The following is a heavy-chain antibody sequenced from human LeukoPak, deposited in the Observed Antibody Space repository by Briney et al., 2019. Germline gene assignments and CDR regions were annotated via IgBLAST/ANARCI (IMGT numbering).Heavy chain of an antibody. D-gene: IGHD1-26*01. Sequence: PSETLSLTCAVYGGSFSGYYWSWIRQPPGKGLEWIGEINHSGSTNYNPSLKSRVTISVDTSKNQFSLKLSSVTAADTAVYYCAKDLGATTPFDYWGQGTLVTVSS. CDR2: INHSGST. CDR3: AKDLGATTPFDY. J-gene: IGHJ4*02. CDR1: GGSFSGYY. V-gene: IGHV4-34*01.